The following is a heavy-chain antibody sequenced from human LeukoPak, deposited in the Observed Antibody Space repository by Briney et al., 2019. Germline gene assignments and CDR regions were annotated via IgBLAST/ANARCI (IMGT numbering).Heavy chain of an antibody. CDR2: LYHGGST. Sequence: SQTLSLTCAVSGGSISSGGYSWIWLRQPPGKGLEWVGYLYHGGSTYYNPSLKRRVTISVDRSKNQFSLKLSSVTAADTAVYYCARVKWRCSSTSCPTFDSWGQGTLVTVSS. V-gene: IGHV4-30-2*01. D-gene: IGHD2-2*01. J-gene: IGHJ4*02. CDR3: ARVKWRCSSTSCPTFDS. CDR1: GGSISSGGYS.